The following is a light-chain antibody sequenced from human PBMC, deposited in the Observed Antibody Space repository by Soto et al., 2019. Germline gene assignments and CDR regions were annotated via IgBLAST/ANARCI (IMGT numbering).Light chain of an antibody. J-gene: IGKJ5*01. CDR1: QSIGSY. CDR3: HQRTNWPPLIT. Sequence: EIVLTQSPATLSLSPGERATLSCRASQSIGSYLAWYQQKPGQAPRLLIYDASNRATGIPARFSGSGSGTDFTLTISSLEPEDFAVYYCHQRTNWPPLITFGQGTRLEIK. CDR2: DAS. V-gene: IGKV3-11*01.